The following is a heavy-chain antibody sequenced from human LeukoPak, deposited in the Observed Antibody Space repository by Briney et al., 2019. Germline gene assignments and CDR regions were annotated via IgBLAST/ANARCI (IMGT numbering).Heavy chain of an antibody. D-gene: IGHD1-26*01. CDR2: IKQDGSER. CDR3: ARDPNLYSGTYDTY. J-gene: IGHJ4*02. Sequence: GGSLRLSCTASGFTFSDYGMHWVRQAPGKGLEWVANIKQDGSERYYVDSVKGRFTISRDNAKNSVFLQMNSLRAEDTAVYYCARDPNLYSGTYDTYWGQGTLVTVSS. CDR1: GFTFSDYG. V-gene: IGHV3-7*03.